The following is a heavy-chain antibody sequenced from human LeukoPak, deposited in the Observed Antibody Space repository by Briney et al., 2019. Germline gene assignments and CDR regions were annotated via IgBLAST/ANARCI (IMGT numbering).Heavy chain of an antibody. CDR1: GGSISSYY. CDR2: IYFSGST. Sequence: SETLSLTCTVSGGSISSYYWSWIRQPPGKGLEYIGYIYFSGSTNYNPSLKSRVTISVDTSKNQFSLKLSSVTAADTAVYYCAREMFRGVIGYWGQGTLVTVSS. V-gene: IGHV4-59*01. J-gene: IGHJ4*02. CDR3: AREMFRGVIGY. D-gene: IGHD3-10*01.